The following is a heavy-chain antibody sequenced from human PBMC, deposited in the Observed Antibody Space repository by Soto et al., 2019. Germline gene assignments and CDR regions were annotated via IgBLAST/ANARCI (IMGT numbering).Heavy chain of an antibody. CDR2: INWNSVRM. CDR1: GFIFDDYA. CDR3: AKGPYSASAGGWFDP. J-gene: IGHJ5*02. Sequence: EVQLVESGGGLVQPGRSLRLSCAASGFIFDDYAMFWIRQAPGKGLEWVSSINWNSVRMAYADSVKGRFTISRDNARNTLYLQMTSLRPEDTAFYYCAKGPYSASAGGWFDPWGQGTLVTVSS. D-gene: IGHD3-16*01. V-gene: IGHV3-9*01.